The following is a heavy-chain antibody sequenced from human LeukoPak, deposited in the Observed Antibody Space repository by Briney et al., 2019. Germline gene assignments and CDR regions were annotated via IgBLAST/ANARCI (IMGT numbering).Heavy chain of an antibody. V-gene: IGHV1-2*02. Sequence: ASVKVSCKASGYTFTGYYMHWVRQAPGQGREWMGWINPNSGYTKYSQKFQGRVTMTRDTSINKAYMELSRLRSDDTAVYYCATQRGSYLWGTDFDYWGQGTLVTVCS. D-gene: IGHD3-16*01. CDR1: GYTFTGYY. J-gene: IGHJ4*02. CDR3: ATQRGSYLWGTDFDY. CDR2: INPNSGYT.